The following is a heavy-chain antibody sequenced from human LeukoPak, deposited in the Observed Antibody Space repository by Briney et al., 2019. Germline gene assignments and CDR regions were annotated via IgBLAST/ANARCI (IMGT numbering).Heavy chain of an antibody. CDR1: GGSISSSSYY. Sequence: SETLSLTCTVSGGSISSSSYYWGWLRQPPGKGLEWIGSIYYSGSTYYNPSLKSRVTISVDTSKNQFSLKLSSVTAADTAVYYCARTKNWFDPWGQGTLVTVSS. CDR2: IYYSGST. J-gene: IGHJ5*02. CDR3: ARTKNWFDP. V-gene: IGHV4-39*07.